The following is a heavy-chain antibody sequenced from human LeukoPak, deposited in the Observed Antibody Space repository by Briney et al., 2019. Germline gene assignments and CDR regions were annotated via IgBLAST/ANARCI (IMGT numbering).Heavy chain of an antibody. CDR2: IYYSGST. D-gene: IGHD6-19*01. Sequence: PSETLSLTCTVSGGSISSSSYYWGWIRQPPGKGLEWIGSIYYSGSTYYNPSLKSRVTISVDTSKNQFSLKLSSVTAADTAVYYCASLCGWYCDSAGDYWGQGALVTVSS. CDR1: GGSISSSSYY. J-gene: IGHJ4*02. CDR3: ASLCGWYCDSAGDY. V-gene: IGHV4-39*07.